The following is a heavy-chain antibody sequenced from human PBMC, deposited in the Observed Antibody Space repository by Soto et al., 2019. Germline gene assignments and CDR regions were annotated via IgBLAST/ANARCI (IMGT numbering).Heavy chain of an antibody. CDR2: ISYDGSNK. J-gene: IGHJ6*02. V-gene: IGHV3-30-3*01. CDR1: GFTFSSYA. Sequence: GGSLRLSCAASGFTFSSYAMHWVRQAPGKGLEWVAVISYDGSNKYYADSVKGRFTISRDNSKNTLYLQMNSLRAEDTAVYYWARVYDSSGYYTHNRNYYYYGMDVWGQGTTVTVSS. D-gene: IGHD3-22*01. CDR3: ARVYDSSGYYTHNRNYYYYGMDV.